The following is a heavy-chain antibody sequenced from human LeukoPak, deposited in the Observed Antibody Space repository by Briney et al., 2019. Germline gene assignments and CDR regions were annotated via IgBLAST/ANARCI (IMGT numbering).Heavy chain of an antibody. V-gene: IGHV4-61*01. CDR3: ARDNYYEGAFDV. D-gene: IGHD3-22*01. CDR2: VYYSGST. J-gene: IGHJ3*01. CDR1: AGSVSSGSYY. Sequence: SETLSLTCTVSAGSVSSGSYYWSWHRQPPGKLLQWFGYVYYSGSTNYNPSLKSRVTISLDASKPQFSLKLSSVTAADTAVYYCARDNYYEGAFDVWGQGTMVTVSS.